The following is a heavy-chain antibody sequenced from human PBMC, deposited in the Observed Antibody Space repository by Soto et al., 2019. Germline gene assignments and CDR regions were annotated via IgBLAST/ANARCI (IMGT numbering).Heavy chain of an antibody. Sequence: EVQLVESGGGLVQPGGSQRLSCAASAFTFKNHWMHWVRQVPGKGPVWVSRINGDGSFTSYADAVKGRFTISRDNAKNMLSLQMNSLRAEDTAVYYCAREIYDDYDSSGFDHWGQGTLVTVSS. CDR2: INGDGSFT. V-gene: IGHV3-74*01. J-gene: IGHJ4*02. D-gene: IGHD3-22*01. CDR1: AFTFKNHW. CDR3: AREIYDDYDSSGFDH.